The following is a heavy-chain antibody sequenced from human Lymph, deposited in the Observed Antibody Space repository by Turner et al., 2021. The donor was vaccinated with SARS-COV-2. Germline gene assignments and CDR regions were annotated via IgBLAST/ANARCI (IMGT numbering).Heavy chain of an antibody. V-gene: IGHV3-30*18. CDR3: AKARDGYNFFTIDY. D-gene: IGHD5-12*01. Sequence: QVQLVESGGGVVQPGRSLRLSCAASGFPFSSYGMHWVRQAPGKGLEGVAVISNDGSNKYYADSVKGRFTISRDNSKNTLYLQMNSLRAEDTAVYYCAKARDGYNFFTIDYWGQGTLVTVSS. J-gene: IGHJ4*02. CDR2: ISNDGSNK. CDR1: GFPFSSYG.